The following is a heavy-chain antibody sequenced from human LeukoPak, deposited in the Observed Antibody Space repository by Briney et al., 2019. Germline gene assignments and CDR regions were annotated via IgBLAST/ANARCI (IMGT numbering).Heavy chain of an antibody. D-gene: IGHD4-17*01. CDR1: GGSISSSSYY. J-gene: IGHJ4*02. Sequence: SETLSLTCTVSGGSISSSSYYWGWIRQPPGKGLEWIGSIYYSGSTYYNPSLKSRVTISVDTSKNQFSLKLNSVTAADTAVYYCARQDYGDEFFDYWGQGTLVTVSS. V-gene: IGHV4-39*01. CDR2: IYYSGST. CDR3: ARQDYGDEFFDY.